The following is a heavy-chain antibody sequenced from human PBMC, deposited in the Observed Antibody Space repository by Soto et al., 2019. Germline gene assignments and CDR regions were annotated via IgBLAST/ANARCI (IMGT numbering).Heavy chain of an antibody. D-gene: IGHD3-22*01. CDR3: ARDQLGDYDSSGTNENWFDP. CDR1: GGSISSGGYY. V-gene: IGHV4-31*03. CDR2: IYYSGST. Sequence: SETLPLTCTVSGGSISSGGYYWSWIRQHPGKGLEWIGYIYYSGSTYYNPSLKSRVTISVDTSKNQFSLKLSSVTAADTAVYYCARDQLGDYDSSGTNENWFDPWGQGTLVTVSS. J-gene: IGHJ5*02.